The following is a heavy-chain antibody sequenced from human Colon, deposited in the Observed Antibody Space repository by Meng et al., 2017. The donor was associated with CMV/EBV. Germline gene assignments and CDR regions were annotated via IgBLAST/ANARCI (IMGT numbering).Heavy chain of an antibody. Sequence: GESLKISCAASGFMFTNYGLHWVRQPPGKGLEWLAFIKYDGSMQYYAEALKGRFTISRDNSKNNVYLQVNSLRPEDTALYYCAKDMKGGLDYLDHWGQGTQVTVSS. CDR3: AKDMKGGLDYLDH. CDR1: GFMFTNYG. J-gene: IGHJ4*02. V-gene: IGHV3-30*02. CDR2: IKYDGSMQ. D-gene: IGHD3-16*01.